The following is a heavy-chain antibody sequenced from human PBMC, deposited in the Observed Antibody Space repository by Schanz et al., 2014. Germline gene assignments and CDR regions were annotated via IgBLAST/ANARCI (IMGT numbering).Heavy chain of an antibody. CDR3: AREDCSATSCYFRY. J-gene: IGHJ4*02. CDR2: ISSSGSSI. D-gene: IGHD2-21*01. CDR1: GFTFNNFN. Sequence: EVQLVESGGGLVKPGGSLRLSCAASGFTFNNFNMNWVRQAPGKGLEWVSSISSSGSSIYYADSVKGRFTISRDNANNTVYLQMNTLRAEDTAVYYCAREDCSATSCYFRYWGQGTLVTVSS. V-gene: IGHV3-21*01.